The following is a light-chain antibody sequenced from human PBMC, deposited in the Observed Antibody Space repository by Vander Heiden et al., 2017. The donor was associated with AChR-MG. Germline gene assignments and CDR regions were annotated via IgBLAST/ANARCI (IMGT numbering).Light chain of an antibody. J-gene: IGKJ4*01. CDR1: QAIDIS. CDR3: QQLNSFPLT. V-gene: IGKV1-9*01. CDR2: SAS. Sequence: DIQFTQSLAFMSASIADRVTLTCRASQAIDISLAWFQQSPGKAPKLLIHSASSLQSGVPSRFSGSGSGTEFTLTISSLQPEDFATYYCQQLNSFPLTFGGGTTV.